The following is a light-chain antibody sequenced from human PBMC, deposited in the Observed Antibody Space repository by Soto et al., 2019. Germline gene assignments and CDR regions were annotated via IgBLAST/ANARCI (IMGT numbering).Light chain of an antibody. CDR2: GVS. J-gene: IGKJ1*01. V-gene: IGKV3D-15*01. CDR1: QSVGSN. Sequence: EILMTQSPVTLSVSPGEGATLSCRASQSVGSNLAWFQQRPGQAPRLLIYGVSTRVTGIPARFSGSGSGTEFTLTISSLQSEDLALYYCQQYADWPWTFGQGTKVDIK. CDR3: QQYADWPWT.